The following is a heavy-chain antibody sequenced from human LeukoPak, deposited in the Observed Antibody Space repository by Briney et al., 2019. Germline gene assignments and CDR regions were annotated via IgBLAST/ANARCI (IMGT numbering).Heavy chain of an antibody. J-gene: IGHJ3*02. D-gene: IGHD3-3*01. CDR2: IYYSGST. V-gene: IGHV4-59*01. CDR1: GGSISSYY. CDR3: ARVGVVGNAAFDI. Sequence: SETLSLTCTVSGGSISSYYWSWIRQPPGKGLEWIGYIYYSGSTNYNPSLKSRVTISVDTSKNQFSLKLSSVTAADTAVYYCARVGVVGNAAFDIWGQGTMVTVSS.